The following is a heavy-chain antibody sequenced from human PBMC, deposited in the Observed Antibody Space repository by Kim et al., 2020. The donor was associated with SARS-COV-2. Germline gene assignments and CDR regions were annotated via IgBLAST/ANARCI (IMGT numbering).Heavy chain of an antibody. J-gene: IGHJ4*02. D-gene: IGHD1-26*01. CDR3: ARWAGGWELLSYYFDY. CDR2: IYYSGST. Sequence: SETLSLTCTVSGGSISSSSYYWGWIRQPPGKGLEWIGSIYYSGSTYYNPSLKSRVTISVDTSKNQFSLKLSSVTAADTAVYYCARWAGGWELLSYYFDYWGQGTLVTVSS. V-gene: IGHV4-39*01. CDR1: GGSISSSSYY.